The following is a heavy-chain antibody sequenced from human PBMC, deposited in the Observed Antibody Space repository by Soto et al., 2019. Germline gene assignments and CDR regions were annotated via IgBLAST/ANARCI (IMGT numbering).Heavy chain of an antibody. CDR2: ISSSSSTI. CDR3: ARDSPLNDYGDYKRLDAFDI. D-gene: IGHD4-17*01. V-gene: IGHV3-48*01. Sequence: PGGSLRLSCAASGFTFSSYSMNWVRQAPGKGLEWVSYISSSSSTIYYADSVKGRFTISRDNAKNSLYLQMNSLRAEDTAAYYCARDSPLNDYGDYKRLDAFDIWGQGTMVT. J-gene: IGHJ3*02. CDR1: GFTFSSYS.